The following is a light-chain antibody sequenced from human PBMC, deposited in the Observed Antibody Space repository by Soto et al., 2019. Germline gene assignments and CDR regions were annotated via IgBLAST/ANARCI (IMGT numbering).Light chain of an antibody. J-gene: IGLJ1*01. CDR3: CSYADNYFYV. CDR1: SNDVGAYHY. Sequence: QSVLTQPRSVSGSPGQSVTISCTGTSNDVGAYHYVSWYQHHPGKAPKLIIYDVTQRPSRIPDRFSGSKSGNTASLTISGLQADDEADYHCCSYADNYFYVFGNGTKVTVL. CDR2: DVT. V-gene: IGLV2-11*01.